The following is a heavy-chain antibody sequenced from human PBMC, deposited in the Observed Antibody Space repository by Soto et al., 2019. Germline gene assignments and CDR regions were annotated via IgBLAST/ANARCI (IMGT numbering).Heavy chain of an antibody. CDR1: GFPFSDYA. D-gene: IGHD4-17*01. V-gene: IGHV3-30*18. Sequence: GGSLRLSCAASGFPFSDYAMHWVRQAPGKGLEWVAVVSHDGRNTHYADSVKGRFTISRDNSKNTLYLQMNSLRAEDTAVYYCAKEFFYGETFFDYWGQGTLVTVS. J-gene: IGHJ4*02. CDR2: VSHDGRNT. CDR3: AKEFFYGETFFDY.